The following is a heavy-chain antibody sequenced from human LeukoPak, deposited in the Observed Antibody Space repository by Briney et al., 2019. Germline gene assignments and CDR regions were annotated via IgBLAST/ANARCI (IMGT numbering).Heavy chain of an antibody. Sequence: TSETLSLTCTVSGGSISSYYWSWIRQPPGKGLEWIGYIYYSGSTYYNPSLKSRVTISVDTSKNQFSLKLSSVTAADTAVYYCARNDYGDSSWFDPWGQGTLVTVSS. D-gene: IGHD4-17*01. CDR2: IYYSGST. CDR3: ARNDYGDSSWFDP. J-gene: IGHJ5*02. CDR1: GGSISSYY. V-gene: IGHV4-59*08.